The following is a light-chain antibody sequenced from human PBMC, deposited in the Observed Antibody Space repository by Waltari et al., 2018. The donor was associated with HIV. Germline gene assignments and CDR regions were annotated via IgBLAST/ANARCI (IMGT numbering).Light chain of an antibody. V-gene: IGKV3-20*01. CDR1: QSVPSDS. CDR3: QQYGSSRPLT. J-gene: IGKJ4*01. CDR2: VAS. Sequence: EIVLTQSPGTLSLSPGDRATLSCRASQSVPSDSLGWYPQKPGQPPRLLIYVASRRATGIPDRFSGSGSGTDFTLTISRLEPEDLAVFYCQQYGSSRPLTFGAGTKVEIK.